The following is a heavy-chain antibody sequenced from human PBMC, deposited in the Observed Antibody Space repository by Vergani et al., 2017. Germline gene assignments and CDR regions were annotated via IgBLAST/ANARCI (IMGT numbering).Heavy chain of an antibody. V-gene: IGHV3-66*02. D-gene: IGHD6-13*01. Sequence: EVQLVESGGGLVQPGGSLRLSCAASGFTVSSNYMSWVRQAPGKGLEWVSVIYSGGSTYYADSVKGRFTISRDNSKNTLYLQTNSLRAEDTAVYYCARGGGRTAGMVDYWGQGTLVTVSS. J-gene: IGHJ4*02. CDR3: ARGGGRTAGMVDY. CDR2: IYSGGST. CDR1: GFTVSSNY.